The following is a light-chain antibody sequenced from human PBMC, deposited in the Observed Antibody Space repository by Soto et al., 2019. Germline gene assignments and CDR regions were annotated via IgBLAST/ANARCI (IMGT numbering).Light chain of an antibody. Sequence: EIVMTQSPATLSVSPGERVTLSCRASQSLSSHLAWYQQKPGQAPGLLIYGVSTRATGVPTRFSGSASGTEFSLTISSLLSEDFAVYYCQQYHDWPLTFGGGTKWIS. CDR1: QSLSSH. V-gene: IGKV3-15*01. CDR2: GVS. CDR3: QQYHDWPLT. J-gene: IGKJ4*01.